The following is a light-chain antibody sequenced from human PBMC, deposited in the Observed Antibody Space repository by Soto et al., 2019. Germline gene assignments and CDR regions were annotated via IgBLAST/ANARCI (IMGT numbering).Light chain of an antibody. J-gene: IGKJ4*01. CDR3: LQRNSSPCT. CDR1: QGIRND. V-gene: IGKV1-17*01. CDR2: AAS. Sequence: DIQMTQSPSSLSASVGDRVTITCRASQGIRNDLGWYQQKPGKAPKRLIYAASSLQSGVPSRFRGSISETEFTLSFYSLQPEDFASDYCLQRNSSPCTFGGGNEVEIK.